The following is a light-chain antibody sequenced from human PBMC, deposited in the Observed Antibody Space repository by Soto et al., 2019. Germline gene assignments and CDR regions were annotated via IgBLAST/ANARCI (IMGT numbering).Light chain of an antibody. J-gene: IGLJ2*01. CDR2: ANS. Sequence: QSVLTQPPSVSGAPGQRVTISCTGSSSNIGAGYDVHWYQQLPGTAPKLLIYANSTRPSGVPDRISGSKSGTSAALAITGLQPDDVADYYCQSYDSRLSVVFGGGTKLTVL. CDR1: SSNIGAGYD. V-gene: IGLV1-40*01. CDR3: QSYDSRLSVV.